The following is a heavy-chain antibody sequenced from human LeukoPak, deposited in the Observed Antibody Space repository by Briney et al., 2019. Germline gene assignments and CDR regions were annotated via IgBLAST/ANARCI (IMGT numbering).Heavy chain of an antibody. D-gene: IGHD3-9*01. CDR2: IYTSGST. J-gene: IGHJ4*02. CDR3: ARFPYFEGFDY. CDR1: GGSISSYY. Sequence: SETLSLTCTVSGGSISSYYRSWIRQPAGKGLEWIGRIYTSGSTKHNPSLKSRVTLSMDTSKNQFSLKLRSVTAADTAVYFCARFPYFEGFDYWGQGTQVIVSS. V-gene: IGHV4-4*07.